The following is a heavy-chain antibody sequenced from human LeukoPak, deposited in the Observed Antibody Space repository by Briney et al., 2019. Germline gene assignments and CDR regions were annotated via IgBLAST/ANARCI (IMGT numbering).Heavy chain of an antibody. CDR2: INSDGSTT. V-gene: IGHV3-74*03. CDR3: IRGLGGGSDY. D-gene: IGHD4-23*01. CDR1: GFSFSGSW. J-gene: IGHJ4*02. Sequence: HTGGSLRLSCAASGFSFSGSWMHWVRQAPAKGLVWVSRINSDGSTTTYADSVQGRFTISRDNAKNTLYLQMNSLRAEDTAVYYCIRGLGGGSDYWGLGTLVTVTS.